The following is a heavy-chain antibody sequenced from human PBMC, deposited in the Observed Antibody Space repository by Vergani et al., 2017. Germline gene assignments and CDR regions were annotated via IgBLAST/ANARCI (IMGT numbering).Heavy chain of an antibody. CDR2: IYTSGST. CDR1: GGSISSGSYY. V-gene: IGHV4-61*02. J-gene: IGHJ4*02. Sequence: QVQLQESGPGLVKPSQTLSLTCTVSGGSISSGSYYWSWIRQPAGKGLEWIGRIYTSGSTNYNPSLKSRVTISVDTSKNQFSLKLSSVTAADTAVYYCASTQWLVHPFDYWGQGTLVTVSS. CDR3: ASTQWLVHPFDY. D-gene: IGHD6-19*01.